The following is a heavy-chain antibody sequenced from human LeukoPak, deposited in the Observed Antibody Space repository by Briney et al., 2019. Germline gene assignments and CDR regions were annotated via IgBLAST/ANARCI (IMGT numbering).Heavy chain of an antibody. CDR3: ARDNYGSGSYYNFDY. Sequence: PGGSLRLSCAASGSTFSSYEMNWVRQAPGKGLEWVSYISSSGSTIYYADSVKGRFTISRDNAKNSLYLQMNSLRAEDTAVYYCARDNYGSGSYYNFDYWGQGTLVTVSS. CDR2: ISSSGSTI. CDR1: GSTFSSYE. V-gene: IGHV3-48*03. D-gene: IGHD3-10*01. J-gene: IGHJ4*02.